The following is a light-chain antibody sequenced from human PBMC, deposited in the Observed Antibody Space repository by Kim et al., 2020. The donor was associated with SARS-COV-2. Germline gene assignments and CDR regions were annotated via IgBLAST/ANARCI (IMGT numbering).Light chain of an antibody. V-gene: IGLV4-69*01. CDR2: LNSDGSH. CDR1: SGHSSYA. Sequence: ASVKLTCTLSSGHSSYAIEWHQQQPEKGPRYLMKLNSDGSHSKGDGIPDRFSGSSSGAERYLTISSLQAEDEADYYCQTWGTGIWVFGGGTQLTVL. J-gene: IGLJ3*02. CDR3: QTWGTGIWV.